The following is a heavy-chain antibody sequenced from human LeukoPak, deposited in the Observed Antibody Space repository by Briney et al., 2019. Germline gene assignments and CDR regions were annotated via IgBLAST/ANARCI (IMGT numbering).Heavy chain of an antibody. J-gene: IGHJ4*02. Sequence: ASQTLSITCTVSGGSISSGDYYWSWIRQPPGKGLEGIGYIYYSGSTYYNPSLTSRVTISVDTSKNQFSLKLSSVTAADTAVYYCARAEPSSSTTFDYWGQGTLVTVSS. CDR2: IYYSGST. V-gene: IGHV4-30-4*08. CDR1: GGSISSGDYY. D-gene: IGHD2-2*01. CDR3: ARAEPSSSTTFDY.